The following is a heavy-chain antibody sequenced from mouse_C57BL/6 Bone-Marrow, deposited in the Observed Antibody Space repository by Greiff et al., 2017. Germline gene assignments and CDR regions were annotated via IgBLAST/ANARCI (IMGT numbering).Heavy chain of an antibody. Sequence: EVMLVESGGDLVKPGGSLTLSCAASGFTFSSYGMTWVRQTPDKRLEWVATISSGGSYTYYPDSVKGRFTISRDNAKNTLYLQMSSRKSEDTAMYYCARQIYYDYDPLAYWGQGTLVTVSA. CDR2: ISSGGSYT. J-gene: IGHJ3*01. D-gene: IGHD2-4*01. CDR1: GFTFSSYG. V-gene: IGHV5-6*01. CDR3: ARQIYYDYDPLAY.